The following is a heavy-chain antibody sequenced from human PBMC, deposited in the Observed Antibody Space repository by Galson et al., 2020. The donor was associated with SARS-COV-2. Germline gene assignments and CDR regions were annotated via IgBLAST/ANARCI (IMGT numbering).Heavy chain of an antibody. V-gene: IGHV4-34*01. CDR1: GGSFSGYY. CDR2: INHSGST. J-gene: IGHJ6*03. D-gene: IGHD2-2*02. CDR3: ARFGRYQLLYGENYYYMDV. Sequence: SETLSLTCAVYGGSFSGYYWSWIRQPPGKGLEWIGEINHSGSTNYNPSLKSRVTISVDTSKNQFSLKLSSVTAADTAVYYCARFGRYQLLYGENYYYMDVWGKGTTVTVSS.